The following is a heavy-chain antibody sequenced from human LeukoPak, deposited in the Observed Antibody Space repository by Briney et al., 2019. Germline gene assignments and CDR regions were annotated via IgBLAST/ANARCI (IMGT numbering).Heavy chain of an antibody. V-gene: IGHV4-39*01. CDR2: IYYGGST. J-gene: IGHJ6*03. CDR3: ARNETTGLQRTPYYHSYVDV. Sequence: SETLSLTCTVSGVSITNNAYYWAWIRQPPGKGLEWIVSIYYGGSTHYNPSLKSRLTISVDTSKNQFSLKLSSVTAADTAVYYCARNETTGLQRTPYYHSYVDVWGKGTTVTVSS. CDR1: GVSITNNAYY. D-gene: IGHD4-11*01.